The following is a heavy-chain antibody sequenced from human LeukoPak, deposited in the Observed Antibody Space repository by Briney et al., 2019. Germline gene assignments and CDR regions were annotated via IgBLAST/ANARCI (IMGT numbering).Heavy chain of an antibody. V-gene: IGHV4-39*07. J-gene: IGHJ3*02. D-gene: IGHD6-13*01. CDR1: GGSISSSSYY. Sequence: SETLSLTCTVSGGSISSSSYYWGWIRQPPGKGLEWIGSIYYSGSTYYNPSLKSRVTISVDTSKNQFSLKLSSVTAADTAVYYCAGTQQLVGLDGAFDIWGQGTMVTVSS. CDR3: AGTQQLVGLDGAFDI. CDR2: IYYSGST.